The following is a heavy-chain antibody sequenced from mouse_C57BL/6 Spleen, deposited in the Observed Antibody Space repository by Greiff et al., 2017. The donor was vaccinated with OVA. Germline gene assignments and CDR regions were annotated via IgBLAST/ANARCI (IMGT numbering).Heavy chain of an antibody. V-gene: IGHV1-15*01. Sequence: VQLQQSGAELVRPGASVTLSCKASGYTFTDYEMHWVKQTPVHGLEWIGAIDPETGGTAYNQKFKGKAILTADKSSSTAYMELRSLTSEDSADYYCKNYGNYCYAMDYWGQGTSVTVSS. CDR3: KNYGNYCYAMDY. J-gene: IGHJ4*01. D-gene: IGHD2-1*01. CDR2: IDPETGGT. CDR1: GYTFTDYE.